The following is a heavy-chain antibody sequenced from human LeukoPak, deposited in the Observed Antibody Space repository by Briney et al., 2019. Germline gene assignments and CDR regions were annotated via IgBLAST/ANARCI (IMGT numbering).Heavy chain of an antibody. Sequence: SQTLSLTCTVSGGSISSGDYYWSWIRQPPGKGLEGMGYIYYSGSTSYNPSLKSRVTISVDTSKNQFSLKLSSVTAADTAVYYCARQRGGGEYYDILTGYLDYWGQGTLVTVSS. CDR3: ARQRGGGEYYDILTGYLDY. V-gene: IGHV4-30-4*01. D-gene: IGHD3-9*01. CDR2: IYYSGST. J-gene: IGHJ4*02. CDR1: GGSISSGDYY.